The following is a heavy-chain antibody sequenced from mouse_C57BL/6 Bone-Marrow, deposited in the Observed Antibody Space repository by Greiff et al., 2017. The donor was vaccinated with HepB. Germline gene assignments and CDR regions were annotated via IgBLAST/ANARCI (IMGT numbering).Heavy chain of an antibody. CDR3: ARSYDYDTAWFAY. J-gene: IGHJ3*01. Sequence: EVQLQQSGPELVKPGASVKISCKPLGSTFPDYYLNWVKQSHGKSLEWIGDINPNNGGTSYNQKFKGKATLTVDKSSSTAYMELRSLTAEDSAVYYCARSYDYDTAWFAYWGQGTLVTVSA. CDR1: GSTFPDYY. CDR2: INPNNGGT. V-gene: IGHV1-26*01. D-gene: IGHD2-4*01.